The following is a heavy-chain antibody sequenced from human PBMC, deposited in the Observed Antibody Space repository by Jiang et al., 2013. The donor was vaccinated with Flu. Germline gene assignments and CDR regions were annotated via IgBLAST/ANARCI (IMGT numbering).Heavy chain of an antibody. V-gene: IGHV3-30*04. Sequence: GFTFSSYAMHWVRQAPGKGLEWVAVISYDGSNKYYADSVKGRFTISRDNSKNTLYLQMNSLRAEDTAVYYCARERGSYGQYYFDYWGQGTLVTVSS. CDR3: ARERGSYGQYYFDY. D-gene: IGHD1-26*01. J-gene: IGHJ4*02. CDR1: GFTFSSYA. CDR2: ISYDGSNK.